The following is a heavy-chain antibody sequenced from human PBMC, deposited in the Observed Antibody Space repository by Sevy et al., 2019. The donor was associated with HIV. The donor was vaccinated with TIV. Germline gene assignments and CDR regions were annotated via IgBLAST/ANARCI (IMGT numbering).Heavy chain of an antibody. CDR1: GFTLNKAW. CDR2: IKSEIDGGTT. J-gene: IGHJ4*02. V-gene: IGHV3-15*07. Sequence: AESLRLSCVASGFTLNKAWRNWVRQAPGKGLEWVGRIKSEIDGGTTDYAEPVKGRFSISRDESKNTLYRQMNSLNIEDTAVYYCSMEDGYNYFDYWGQGALVTVSS. CDR3: SMEDGYNYFDY. D-gene: IGHD5-12*01.